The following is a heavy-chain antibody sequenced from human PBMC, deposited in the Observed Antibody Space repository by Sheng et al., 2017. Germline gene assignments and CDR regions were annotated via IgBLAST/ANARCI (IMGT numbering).Heavy chain of an antibody. D-gene: IGHD1-7*01. CDR2: IKSKTDGGAT. J-gene: IGHJ1*01. CDR1: GFTFRNAW. V-gene: IGHV3-15*01. CDR3: ATAFNWSYGEKNFQH. Sequence: EVQLVESGGGLVKPGGSLRLSCAASGFTFRNAWMSWVRQAPGKGLEWVGRIKSKTDGGATDYAAPVKGRFTISRDDSRNTLYLQMNSLKTEDTAVYYCATAFNWSYGEKNFQHWGQGTQVTVSS.